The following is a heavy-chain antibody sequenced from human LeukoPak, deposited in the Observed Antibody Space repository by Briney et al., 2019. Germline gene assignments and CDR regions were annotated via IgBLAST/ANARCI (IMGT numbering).Heavy chain of an antibody. D-gene: IGHD4-17*01. V-gene: IGHV3-23*01. Sequence: GGSLRLSCAASGFTFSSYAMSWVRQTPGKGLEWVTAISGSGGSTYYADSVKGRYTISRDNSKNTLYLQMNSLRAEDTAVYYCAKWVKLNFGYGDYGFDYWGQGTLVTVSS. J-gene: IGHJ4*02. CDR2: ISGSGGST. CDR1: GFTFSSYA. CDR3: AKWVKLNFGYGDYGFDY.